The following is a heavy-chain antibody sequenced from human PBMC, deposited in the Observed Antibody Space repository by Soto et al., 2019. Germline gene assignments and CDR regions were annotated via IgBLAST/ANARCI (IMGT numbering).Heavy chain of an antibody. CDR1: GGSFSGYY. CDR3: ASRVGAARRLVTWLFDY. V-gene: IGHV4-34*01. D-gene: IGHD6-6*01. CDR2: INHSGST. J-gene: IGHJ4*02. Sequence: SETLSLTCAVYGGSFSGYYWSWLRQPPGKGLEWIGEINHSGSTNYNPSLQSRVTLSVDTSKNQFALKLSSVTAADTAVYYCASRVGAARRLVTWLFDYWGQGTLVTVSS.